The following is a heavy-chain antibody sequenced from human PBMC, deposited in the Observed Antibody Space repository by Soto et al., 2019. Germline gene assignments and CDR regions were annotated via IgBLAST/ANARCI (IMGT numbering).Heavy chain of an antibody. CDR3: ARDRALEWFPWFDP. Sequence: SETLSLTCTVSGGSISSYYWSWIRQPPGKGLEWIGYIYYSGSTNYNPSLKSRVTISVDTSKNQFSLKLSSVTAADTAVYYCARDRALEWFPWFDPWGQGTLVTVS. V-gene: IGHV4-59*01. J-gene: IGHJ5*02. D-gene: IGHD3-3*01. CDR1: GGSISSYY. CDR2: IYYSGST.